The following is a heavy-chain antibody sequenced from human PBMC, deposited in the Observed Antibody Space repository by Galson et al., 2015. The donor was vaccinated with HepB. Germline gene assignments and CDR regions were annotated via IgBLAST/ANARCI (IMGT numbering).Heavy chain of an antibody. CDR1: GGSISDNY. D-gene: IGHD1-26*01. J-gene: IGHJ3*02. Sequence: TLSLTCTVSGGSISDNYWSWIRQPQGKGLEWIGYVYDSGRTNYTPSLKSRVIISLDTSKNQFSLKLSSVTTADTAVYFCARGSGSYFGDAFDIWGHGTMVTVSS. CDR2: VYDSGRT. CDR3: ARGSGSYFGDAFDI. V-gene: IGHV4-59*01.